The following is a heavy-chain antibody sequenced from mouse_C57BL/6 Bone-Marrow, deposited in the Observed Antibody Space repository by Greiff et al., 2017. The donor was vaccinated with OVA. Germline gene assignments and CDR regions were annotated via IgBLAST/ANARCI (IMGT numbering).Heavy chain of an antibody. J-gene: IGHJ3*01. CDR3: TPMVTTGN. CDR2: IYPGNSDT. D-gene: IGHD2-2*01. Sequence: DVQLQESGTVLARPGASVKMSCKTSGYTFTSYWMHWVKQRPGQGLEWIGAIYPGNSDTSYNQKFKGKAKLTAVTSASTAYMELSSLTNEDSAVYYCTPMVTTGNWGQGTLVTVSA. CDR1: GYTFTSYW. V-gene: IGHV1-5*01.